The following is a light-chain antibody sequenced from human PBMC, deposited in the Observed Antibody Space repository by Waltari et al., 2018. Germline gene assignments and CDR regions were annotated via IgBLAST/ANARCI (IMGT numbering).Light chain of an antibody. CDR3: QQLHSYPHT. J-gene: IGKJ2*01. CDR2: AAS. Sequence: DIQLTQSPSFLSAVVGDRVIITCRASQDISIFLAWYQQTPGKAPKLLIFAASDLQSGVPLRFSGTGSGTEFTLTISSLRPEDFATYYCQQLHSYPHTFGQGTTLAIK. CDR1: QDISIF. V-gene: IGKV1-9*01.